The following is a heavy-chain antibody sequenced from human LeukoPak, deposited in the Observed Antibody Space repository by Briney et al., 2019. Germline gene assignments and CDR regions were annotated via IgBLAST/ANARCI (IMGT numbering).Heavy chain of an antibody. J-gene: IGHJ4*02. CDR3: ARSPHILTGENFDY. CDR2: INPNSGGT. V-gene: IGHV1-2*02. D-gene: IGHD3-9*01. Sequence: ASVKVSCKASGHTFTGYYMHWVRQAPGQGLEWMGWINPNSGGTNYAQKFQGRVTMTRDTSITTAYMHLSRLRSADMAVYYCARSPHILTGENFDYWGQGTLLTVSS. CDR1: GHTFTGYY.